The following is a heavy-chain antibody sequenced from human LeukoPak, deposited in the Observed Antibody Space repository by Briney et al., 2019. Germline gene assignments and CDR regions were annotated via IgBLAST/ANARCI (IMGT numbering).Heavy chain of an antibody. V-gene: IGHV4-59*01. J-gene: IGHJ6*03. CDR1: GGSISSYY. CDR2: IYYSGST. D-gene: IGHD6-13*01. CDR3: ARGPIWTAAAVRGNYYYMDV. Sequence: SETLSLTCTVSGGSISSYYWSWIRQPPGKGLEWIGYIYYSGSTSYNPSLKSRVTISVDTSKNQFSLKLSSATAADTAVYYCARGPIWTAAAVRGNYYYMDVWGKGTTVTVSS.